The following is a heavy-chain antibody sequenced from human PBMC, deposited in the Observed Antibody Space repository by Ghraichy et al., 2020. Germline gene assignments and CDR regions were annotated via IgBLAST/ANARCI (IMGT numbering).Heavy chain of an antibody. D-gene: IGHD3-22*01. V-gene: IGHV3-48*02. J-gene: IGHJ3*02. Sequence: LSLTCAASGFTFSSYSMNWVRQAPGKGLEWVSYISSSSSTIYYADSVKGRFTISRDNAKNSLYLQMNSLRDEDTAVYYCARDHDSSGYYYSDAFDIWGQGTMVTVSS. CDR2: ISSSSSTI. CDR3: ARDHDSSGYYYSDAFDI. CDR1: GFTFSSYS.